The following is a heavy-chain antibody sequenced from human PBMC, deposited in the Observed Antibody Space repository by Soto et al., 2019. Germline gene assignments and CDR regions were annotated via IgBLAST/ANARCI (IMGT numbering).Heavy chain of an antibody. CDR2: IKQDGSEK. CDR3: ARERGGLATYYYYYMDV. CDR1: GFTFSSYW. J-gene: IGHJ6*03. V-gene: IGHV3-7*01. Sequence: GGSLRLSCAASGFTFSSYWMSWVRQAPGKGLEWVANIKQDGSEKYYVDSVKGRFTISRDNAKNSLYLQMNSLRAEDTAVYYCARERGGLATYYYYYMDVWGKGTTVTVSS. D-gene: IGHD3-16*01.